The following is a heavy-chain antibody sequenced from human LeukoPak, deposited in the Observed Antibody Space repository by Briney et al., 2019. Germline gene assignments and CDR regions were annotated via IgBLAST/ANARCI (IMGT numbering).Heavy chain of an antibody. J-gene: IGHJ3*02. Sequence: SVKVSCKASGGTFSSYTISWVRQAPGQGLEWMGRIIPILGIANYAQKFQGRVTITADKSTSTAYMELSSLRAEDTAVYYCARDSEYSSSFAFDIWGQGTMVTVSS. V-gene: IGHV1-69*04. D-gene: IGHD6-13*01. CDR3: ARDSEYSSSFAFDI. CDR1: GGTFSSYT. CDR2: IIPILGIA.